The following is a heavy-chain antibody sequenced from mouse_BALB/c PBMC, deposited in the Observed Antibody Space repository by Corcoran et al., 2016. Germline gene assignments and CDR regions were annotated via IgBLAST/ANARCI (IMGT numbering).Heavy chain of an antibody. V-gene: IGHV1S30*01. J-gene: IGHJ2*01. CDR2: INPYNGAT. Sequence: EVQLQQSRLELVKLGTAVKIFCKASDYSCTGYYSHWVKQSHVKSFEWIGRINPYNGATSYNQNFKDKASLTVDKSSSTAYMELHSLTSEDSTVYCCARWGGNYYFDYCGQGTTLTVSS. D-gene: IGHD2-1*01. CDR3: ARWGGNYYFDY. CDR1: DYSCTGYY.